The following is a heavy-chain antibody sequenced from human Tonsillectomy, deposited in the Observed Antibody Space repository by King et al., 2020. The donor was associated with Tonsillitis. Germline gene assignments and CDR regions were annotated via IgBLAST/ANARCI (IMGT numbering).Heavy chain of an antibody. CDR1: GGSISSSSYY. V-gene: IGHV4-39*01. CDR2: IYYSGST. D-gene: IGHD5-18*01. CDR3: ARQWSGGYSYGDY. J-gene: IGHJ4*02. Sequence: QLQESGPGLVKPSETLSLNCTVSGGSISSSSYYWGWIRQPPGQGLEWIGSIYYSGSTYYNPSLKSRVTISVDTSKNQFSLKLSSVTAADTAVYYCARQWSGGYSYGDYWGQGTLVTVSS.